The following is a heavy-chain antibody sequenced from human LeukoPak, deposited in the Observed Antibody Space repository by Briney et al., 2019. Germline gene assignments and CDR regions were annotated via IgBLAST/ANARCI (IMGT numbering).Heavy chain of an antibody. CDR1: GFTFSSYS. CDR3: ARGKENLSSWYYVSGWYGHYYMDV. Sequence: GGSLRLPCAASGFTFSSYSMNWVRQAPGKGLEWVSSISGSSSYIYYADSVKGRFTISRDNAKNSLYLQMNSLRAEDTAVYYCARGKENLSSWYYVSGWYGHYYMDVWGKGTTVTISS. J-gene: IGHJ6*03. CDR2: ISGSSSYI. D-gene: IGHD6-13*01. V-gene: IGHV3-21*01.